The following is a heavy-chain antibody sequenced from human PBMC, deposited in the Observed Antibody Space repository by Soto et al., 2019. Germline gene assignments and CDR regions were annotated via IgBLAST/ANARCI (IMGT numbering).Heavy chain of an antibody. CDR1: GFTFLNYD. D-gene: IGHD3-10*01. Sequence: EVQLLESGGDLVQPGGSLRLSCVASGFTFLNYDMHWVRQAPGKGLEWVAGISGSGGTFDANSVRGRFTISKDDSKNTLYLQMNSLSVEDTALSYCAKDRQGSGPDFDLWGRGTLVTVSS. J-gene: IGHJ2*01. CDR3: AKDRQGSGPDFDL. CDR2: ISGSGGT. V-gene: IGHV3-23*01.